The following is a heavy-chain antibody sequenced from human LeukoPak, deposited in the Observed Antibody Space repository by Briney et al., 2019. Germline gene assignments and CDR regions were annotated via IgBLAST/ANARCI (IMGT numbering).Heavy chain of an antibody. CDR2: IRSKANSYAT. Sequence: GGSLRLSCAASGFTFSGSAMHWVRQASGKGLEWVGRIRSKANSYATAYAASVKGRFTISRDDSKNTAYLQMNSLKTEDTAVYYCTTLEPTITFGGVIDFDYWGQGTLVTVSS. V-gene: IGHV3-73*01. CDR1: GFTFSGSA. J-gene: IGHJ4*02. D-gene: IGHD3-16*02. CDR3: TTLEPTITFGGVIDFDY.